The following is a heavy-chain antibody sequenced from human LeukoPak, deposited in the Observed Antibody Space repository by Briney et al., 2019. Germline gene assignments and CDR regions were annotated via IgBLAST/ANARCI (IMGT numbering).Heavy chain of an antibody. V-gene: IGHV3-9*01. CDR1: GSTFDDYA. CDR3: AKSDRPDTGYFDY. CDR2: ISWNSGSI. D-gene: IGHD2-8*02. J-gene: IGHJ4*02. Sequence: PGGSLRLSCAASGSTFDDYAMHWVRQAPGKGLEWVSGISWNSGSIGYADSVKGRFTISRDNAKNSLYLQMNSLRAEDTALYYCAKSDRPDTGYFDYWGQGTLVTVSS.